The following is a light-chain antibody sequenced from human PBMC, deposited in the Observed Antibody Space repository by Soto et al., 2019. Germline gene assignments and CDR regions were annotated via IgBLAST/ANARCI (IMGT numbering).Light chain of an antibody. J-gene: IGLJ1*01. Sequence: HSALTQPPSASGSPGQSVTISCTGTSSDVGGYNYVSWYQRHPGKAPKLLIYEVSKRPSGVPDRFSGSKSGNRASLTVSGLQAEDEADFYCSSYAGINTYVFGTGTKLTVL. V-gene: IGLV2-8*01. CDR2: EVS. CDR1: SSDVGGYNY. CDR3: SSYAGINTYV.